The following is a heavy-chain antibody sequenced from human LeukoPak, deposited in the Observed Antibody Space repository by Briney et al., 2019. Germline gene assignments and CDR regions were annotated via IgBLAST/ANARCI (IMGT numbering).Heavy chain of an antibody. D-gene: IGHD3-10*01. CDR3: ATDIPRRVRGVVYSSFGMDV. CDR2: FYPEDGET. CDR1: GYTLTDLS. Sequence: ASVNVSCKVSGYTLTDLSMHWGRQAPGKGLEWRGGFYPEDGETIYAQKFRGRVTLAEETSTGTAYMELSSLRSEDTAAYYCATDIPRRVRGVVYSSFGMDVWGQGTTVTVSS. V-gene: IGHV1-24*01. J-gene: IGHJ6*02.